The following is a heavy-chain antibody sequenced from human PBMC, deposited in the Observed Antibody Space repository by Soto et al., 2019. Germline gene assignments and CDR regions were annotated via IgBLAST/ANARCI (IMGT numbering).Heavy chain of an antibody. Sequence: ASVRVSCKASGCTFSSYAISWVRQAPGQGLEWMGGIIPIFGTANYAQKFQGRVTITADESTSTAYMELSSLRSEDTAVYYCARMGKDGYMVYLGQGTLVNVSS. CDR1: GCTFSSYA. J-gene: IGHJ4*02. CDR2: IIPIFGTA. V-gene: IGHV1-69*13. D-gene: IGHD5-12*01. CDR3: ARMGKDGYMVY.